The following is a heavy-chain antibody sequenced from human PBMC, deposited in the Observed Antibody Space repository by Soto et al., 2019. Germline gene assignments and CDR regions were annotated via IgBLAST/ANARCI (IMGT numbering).Heavy chain of an antibody. D-gene: IGHD1-26*01. CDR1: GGTFSSYT. CDR3: ARLTGSYQLGKWFDP. J-gene: IGHJ5*02. Sequence: QVQLGQSGAEVKEPGSSVNVSCKASGGTFSSYTISWVRQAPGQGFEWMGGITPGFGSGNYAQKFQGRVTITADKSTRTGYMALSSLTSADTALYYCARLTGSYQLGKWFDPWGQGTLVTVSS. V-gene: IGHV1-69*06. CDR2: ITPGFGSG.